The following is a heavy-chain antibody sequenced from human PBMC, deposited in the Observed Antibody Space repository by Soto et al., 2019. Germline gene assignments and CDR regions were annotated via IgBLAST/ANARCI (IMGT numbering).Heavy chain of an antibody. Sequence: QITLKESGPPLVKPTQTLTLTCTFSGFSLSTSGVGVGWIRQPPGKALEWLALIYWDDDKRYSPSLKSRLTITKDTSKNQVVLTMTNMDPVDTATYYCAHRPYYYDSSGYSREGYFQHWGQGTLVTVSS. V-gene: IGHV2-5*02. J-gene: IGHJ1*01. CDR3: AHRPYYYDSSGYSREGYFQH. CDR1: GFSLSTSGVG. D-gene: IGHD3-22*01. CDR2: IYWDDDK.